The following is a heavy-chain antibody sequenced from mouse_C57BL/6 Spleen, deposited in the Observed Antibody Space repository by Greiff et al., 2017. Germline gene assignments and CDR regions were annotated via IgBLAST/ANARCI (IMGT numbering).Heavy chain of an antibody. CDR2: IYPGDGDT. V-gene: IGHV1-82*01. CDR1: GYAFSSSW. D-gene: IGHD2-4*01. J-gene: IGHJ2*01. CDR3: AREVGLRSFDY. Sequence: QVQLQQSGPELVKPGASVKISCKASGYAFSSSWMNWVKQRPGKGLEWIGRIYPGDGDTNYNGKFKGKATLTADKSSSTAYMQLSSLTSEDSAVYFCAREVGLRSFDYWGQGTTLTVSS.